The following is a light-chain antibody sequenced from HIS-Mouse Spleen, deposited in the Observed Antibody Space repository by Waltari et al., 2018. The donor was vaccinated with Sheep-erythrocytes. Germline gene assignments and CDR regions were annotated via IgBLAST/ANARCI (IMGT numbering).Light chain of an antibody. Sequence: QSALTQPRAVSGSPGKPVTISCTGTTSDIGGYNYVSCYQHHPGNAPKLMIYDVSTRPSGVSNRFSGSKSGNTASLTISGLQAEDEADYYCSSYTSSSTWVFGGGTKLTVL. CDR1: TSDIGGYNY. V-gene: IGLV2-14*03. CDR3: SSYTSSSTWV. CDR2: DVS. J-gene: IGLJ3*02.